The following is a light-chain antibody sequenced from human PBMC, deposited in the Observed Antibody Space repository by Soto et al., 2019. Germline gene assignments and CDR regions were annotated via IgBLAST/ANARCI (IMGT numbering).Light chain of an antibody. V-gene: IGLV2-11*01. Sequence: QSALTQPRSVSGSPGQSVTISCTGTSSDVGAYNFVSWYQQHPGKAPKLMIYDVNKWPSGVPDRFSGSKSGNTASLTISGLQAEDEADYFCCSYAATFSVFGGGTKVTVL. CDR1: SSDVGAYNF. CDR3: CSYAATFSV. CDR2: DVN. J-gene: IGLJ3*02.